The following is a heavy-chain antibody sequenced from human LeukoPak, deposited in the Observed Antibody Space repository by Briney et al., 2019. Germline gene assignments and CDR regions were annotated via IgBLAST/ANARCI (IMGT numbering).Heavy chain of an antibody. D-gene: IGHD6-13*01. CDR2: IWSDGDNT. CDR1: GFTFSSYW. CDR3: ARATIAAAGRALDY. J-gene: IGHJ4*02. V-gene: IGHV3-74*01. Sequence: GGSLRLSCAASGFTFSSYWMHWDRQAPGKGLVWVSRIWSDGDNTNYADSVKGRFTISRDNAKNTLYLQMSSLRAEDTAVYYCARATIAAAGRALDYWGQGTLVTVSS.